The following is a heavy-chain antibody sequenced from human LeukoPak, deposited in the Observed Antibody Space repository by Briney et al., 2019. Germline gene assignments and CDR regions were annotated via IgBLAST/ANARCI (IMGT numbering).Heavy chain of an antibody. CDR2: ISSSGSTV. D-gene: IGHD3-3*02. Sequence: PGGSLRLSCAASGFIFSSYEMNWVRQAPGKGLEWVSYISSSGSTVYYVDSVKGRFTISRDNSKNTLYLQMNSLRAEDTAIYYCAKSILYYYYAMDVWGQGTTVTVSS. J-gene: IGHJ6*02. CDR3: AKSILYYYYAMDV. CDR1: GFIFSSYE. V-gene: IGHV3-48*03.